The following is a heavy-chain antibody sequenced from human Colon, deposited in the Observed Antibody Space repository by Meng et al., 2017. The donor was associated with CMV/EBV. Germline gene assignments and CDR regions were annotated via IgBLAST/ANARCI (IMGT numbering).Heavy chain of an antibody. CDR2: ITGSGFRT. CDR3: DAADY. D-gene: IGHD6-25*01. Sequence: PGGPLRVYGAASGFTFSSYDMSWAGQAPGKGLEWVSTITGSGFRTHYADSVKGRFTISRDNSKNTLYLQMNSLRAEDTAVYYCDAADYWGQGTLVTVSS. J-gene: IGHJ4*02. V-gene: IGHV3-23*01. CDR1: GFTFSSYD.